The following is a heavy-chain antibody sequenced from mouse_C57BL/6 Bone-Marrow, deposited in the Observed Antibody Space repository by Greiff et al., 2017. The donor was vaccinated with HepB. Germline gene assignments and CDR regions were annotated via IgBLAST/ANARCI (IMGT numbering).Heavy chain of an antibody. CDR3: ARWSFPWGY. Sequence: VQLQQSGAELVRPGASVKLSCKASGYTFTDYYINWVKQRPGQGLEWIARIYPGSGNTYYNEKFKGKATLTAEKSSSTAYMQLSSLTSEDSAVYFCARWSFPWGYWGQGTTLTVSS. J-gene: IGHJ2*01. D-gene: IGHD1-2*01. CDR1: GYTFTDYY. CDR2: IYPGSGNT. V-gene: IGHV1-76*01.